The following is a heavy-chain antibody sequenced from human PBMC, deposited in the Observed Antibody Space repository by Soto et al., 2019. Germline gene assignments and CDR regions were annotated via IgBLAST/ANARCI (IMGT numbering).Heavy chain of an antibody. V-gene: IGHV1-46*01. J-gene: IGHJ6*02. Sequence: GASVKVSCKASGYTFTSYYMHWVRQAPGQGLEWMGIINPSGGSTSYAQKFQGRVTMTRDTSTSTVYMELSSLRSEDTAVYYCARGHYDILTNRREYNYYYYYGMDVWGQGTTVTVSS. CDR3: ARGHYDILTNRREYNYYYYYGMDV. D-gene: IGHD3-9*01. CDR2: INPSGGST. CDR1: GYTFTSYY.